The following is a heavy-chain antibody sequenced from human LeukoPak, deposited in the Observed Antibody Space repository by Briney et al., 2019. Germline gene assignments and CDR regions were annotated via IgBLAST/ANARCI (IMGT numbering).Heavy chain of an antibody. CDR1: GGSFSNYY. Sequence: PSETLSLTCAVYGGSFSNYYWSWIRQPPGPGLEWIGEINDSGRTNYNPSLMSRVTVSVDTSKNQFSLRLTSVTATDTAVYYCARRWNYGRNYYIDVWGNGATVSVSS. CDR2: INDSGRT. D-gene: IGHD1-7*01. V-gene: IGHV4-34*01. CDR3: ARRWNYGRNYYIDV. J-gene: IGHJ6*03.